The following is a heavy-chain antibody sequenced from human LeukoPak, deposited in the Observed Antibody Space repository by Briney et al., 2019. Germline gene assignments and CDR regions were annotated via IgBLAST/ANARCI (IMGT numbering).Heavy chain of an antibody. CDR1: GFTFGDYA. J-gene: IGHJ6*03. CDR2: IRSKAYGGTT. Sequence: GGSLRLSCAASGFTFGDYAMSWVRQAPGKGLEWVGFIRSKAYGGTTEYAASVKGRFTISRDDSKSIAYLQMNSLKTEDTAVYYCTSYDFWSGLYYYYYMDVWGKGTTVTVSS. V-gene: IGHV3-49*04. CDR3: TSYDFWSGLYYYYYMDV. D-gene: IGHD3-3*01.